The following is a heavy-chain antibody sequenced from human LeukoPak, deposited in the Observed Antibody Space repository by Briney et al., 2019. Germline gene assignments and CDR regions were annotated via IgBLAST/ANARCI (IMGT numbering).Heavy chain of an antibody. CDR3: ARGSGSYYADFDY. Sequence: GRSLRLSCAASGFTFSSYAMHWVRQAPGKGLEWVAVISYDGSNKYYADSVKGRFTISRDNSKNTLYLQMNSLRAEDTAVYYCARGSGSYYADFDYWGQGTLVTVSS. D-gene: IGHD1-26*01. V-gene: IGHV3-30*04. CDR2: ISYDGSNK. J-gene: IGHJ4*02. CDR1: GFTFSSYA.